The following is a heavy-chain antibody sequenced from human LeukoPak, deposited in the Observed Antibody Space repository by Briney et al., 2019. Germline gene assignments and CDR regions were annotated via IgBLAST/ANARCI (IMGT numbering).Heavy chain of an antibody. V-gene: IGHV4-34*01. D-gene: IGHD6-19*01. J-gene: IGHJ4*02. CDR1: GGSFSGYY. CDR3: ARIGYSSGWYAANFDY. CDR2: INHSGST. Sequence: SETLSLTCAVYGGSFSGYYWNWIRQPPGKGLEWIGEINHSGSTNYNPSLKSRVTISVDTSKNQFSLKLSSVTAADTALYYCARIGYSSGWYAANFDYWGQGTLVTVSS.